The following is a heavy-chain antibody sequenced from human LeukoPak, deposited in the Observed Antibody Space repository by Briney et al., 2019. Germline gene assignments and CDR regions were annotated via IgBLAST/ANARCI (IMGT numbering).Heavy chain of an antibody. J-gene: IGHJ4*02. D-gene: IGHD6-19*01. V-gene: IGHV4-34*01. CDR3: ARQVRAGTFDY. CDR2: INHSGST. CDR1: GGSFSGYY. Sequence: SETLSLTCAVYGGSFSGYYWSWIRQPPGKGLEWIGEINHSGSTNYNPSLKSRVTISVDTSKNQFSLKLRSVTAADTAVYYCARQVRAGTFDYWGQGTLVTVSS.